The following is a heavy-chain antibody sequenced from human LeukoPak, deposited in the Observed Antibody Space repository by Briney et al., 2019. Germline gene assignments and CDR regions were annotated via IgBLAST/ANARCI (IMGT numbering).Heavy chain of an antibody. V-gene: IGHV3-15*01. Sequence: GGSLRLSCVDSGFTFANAWMSWVRQAPGKGLEWIGRIKSKTDGETTNYAEPVRGRFTISRDDSKSAVYLQMNSLKIEDTAVYYCTTDLGTYYHGSQRLIPIDYWGQGTLVTVSS. CDR2: IKSKTDGETT. D-gene: IGHD3-10*01. J-gene: IGHJ4*02. CDR1: GFTFANAW. CDR3: TTDLGTYYHGSQRLIPIDY.